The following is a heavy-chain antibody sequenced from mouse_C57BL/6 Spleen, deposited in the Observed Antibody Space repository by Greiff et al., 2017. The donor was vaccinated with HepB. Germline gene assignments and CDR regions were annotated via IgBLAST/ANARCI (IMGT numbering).Heavy chain of an antibody. CDR1: GFTFSSYA. J-gene: IGHJ2*01. CDR3: GRDGYYDY. V-gene: IGHV5-4*01. Sequence: DVQLLESGAGLVKPGGSLKLSCAASGFTFSSYAMSWVRQTPEQSLEWVATISDGGSYTYYPDNVKGRFTITRDNSKNNLYLQMSHLKSEDTAMYYCGRDGYYDYWGQGTTLTVSS. D-gene: IGHD2-3*01. CDR2: ISDGGSYT.